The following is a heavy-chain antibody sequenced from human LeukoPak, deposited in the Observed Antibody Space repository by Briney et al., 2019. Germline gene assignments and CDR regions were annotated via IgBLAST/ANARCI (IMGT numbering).Heavy chain of an antibody. J-gene: IGHJ4*02. CDR1: GFTFGDYA. Sequence: PGGSLRLSCTASGFTFGDYAMSWVRQAPGKGLEWVGFIRSKAYGGTTGYAASVEGRFAISRDDSKSIAYLQMNSLKTEDTAVYYCTRGYDILTGYYDFDYWGQGTLVTVSS. V-gene: IGHV3-49*04. D-gene: IGHD3-9*01. CDR2: IRSKAYGGTT. CDR3: TRGYDILTGYYDFDY.